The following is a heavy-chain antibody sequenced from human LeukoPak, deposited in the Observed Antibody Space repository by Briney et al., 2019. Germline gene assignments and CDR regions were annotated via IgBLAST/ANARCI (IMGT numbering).Heavy chain of an antibody. D-gene: IGHD3-10*01. CDR3: ARDSVRGSHAFDI. CDR1: GFTFSSSS. Sequence: AGSLRLSCAASGFTFSSSSMNWVRQAPGKGLEWVSSISSSSSYIYYADSVKGRFTISRDNAKNSLYLQMNSLRAEDTAVYYCARDSVRGSHAFDIWGQGTMVTISS. CDR2: ISSSSSYI. V-gene: IGHV3-21*01. J-gene: IGHJ3*02.